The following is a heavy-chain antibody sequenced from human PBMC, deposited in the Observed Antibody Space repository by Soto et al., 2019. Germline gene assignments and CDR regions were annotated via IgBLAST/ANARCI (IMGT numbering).Heavy chain of an antibody. CDR2: INHSGST. CDR3: ARATRITMVRGMGRHWFDP. V-gene: IGHV4-34*01. D-gene: IGHD3-10*01. Sequence: SETLSLTCAVYGGSFSGYYWSWIRQPPGKGLEWIGEINHSGSTNYNPSLKSRVTISVDTSKNQFSLKLSSVTAADTAVYYCARATRITMVRGMGRHWFDPWGQGTLVTVSS. CDR1: GGSFSGYY. J-gene: IGHJ5*02.